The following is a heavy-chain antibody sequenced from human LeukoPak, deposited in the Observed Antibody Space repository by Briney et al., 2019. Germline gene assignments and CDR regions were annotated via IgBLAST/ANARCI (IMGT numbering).Heavy chain of an antibody. CDR1: GGSISSGSYY. J-gene: IGHJ4*02. CDR3: AREYDFWSGYLRN. Sequence: SQTLSLTCTVSGGSISSGSYYWSWIRQPAGKGLEWIGRIYTSGSTNYNPSLKSRVTISVDTSKNQFSLKLSSVTAADTAVYYCAREYDFWSGYLRNWGQGTLVTVSS. V-gene: IGHV4-61*02. CDR2: IYTSGST. D-gene: IGHD3-3*01.